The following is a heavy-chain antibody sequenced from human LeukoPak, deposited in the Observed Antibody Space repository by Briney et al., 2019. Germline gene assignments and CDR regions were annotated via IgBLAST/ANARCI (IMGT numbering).Heavy chain of an antibody. J-gene: IGHJ4*02. V-gene: IGHV1-24*01. Sequence: ASVKVSCKVSGYTLTELSMHWVRQAPGKGLEWMGGFDPEDGGTIYAQKFQGRVTMTEDTSTDTAYMELSSLRSEDTAVYCCATDLMVRGVITPYWGQGTLVTVSS. CDR1: GYTLTELS. CDR2: FDPEDGGT. D-gene: IGHD3-10*01. CDR3: ATDLMVRGVITPY.